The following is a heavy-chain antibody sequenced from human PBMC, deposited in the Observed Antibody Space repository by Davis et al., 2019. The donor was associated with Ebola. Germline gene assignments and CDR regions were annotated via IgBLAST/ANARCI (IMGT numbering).Heavy chain of an antibody. D-gene: IGHD3-10*01. CDR3: AACYGSGSYGVYYYGMDV. CDR2: INPSGGST. CDR1: GYTFTSYY. V-gene: IGHV1-46*01. J-gene: IGHJ6*02. Sequence: ASVKVSCKASGYTFTSYYMHWVRQAPGQGLEWMGIINPSGGSTSYAQKFQGRVTMTRDTSTSTAYMELSSLRSEDTAVYYCAACYGSGSYGVYYYGMDVWGQGTTVTVSS.